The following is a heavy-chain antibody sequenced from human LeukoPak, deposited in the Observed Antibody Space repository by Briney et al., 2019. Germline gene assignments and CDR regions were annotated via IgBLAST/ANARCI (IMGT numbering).Heavy chain of an antibody. D-gene: IGHD4-11*01. Sequence: SETLSLTCTVSGGSISSYYWSWIRQPPGKGLEWIGYIFYSGSTNYNPSLQSRVTISVDTSKNQFSLKLSSVTAADTAVYYCARVYSNYGSEDWFDPWGQGTLVTVSS. CDR1: GGSISSYY. CDR2: IFYSGST. J-gene: IGHJ5*02. CDR3: ARVYSNYGSEDWFDP. V-gene: IGHV4-59*01.